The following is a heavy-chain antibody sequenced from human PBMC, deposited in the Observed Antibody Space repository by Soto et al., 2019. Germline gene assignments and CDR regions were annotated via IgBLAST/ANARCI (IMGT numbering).Heavy chain of an antibody. V-gene: IGHV4-34*01. CDR1: GGSFNVYY. J-gene: IGHJ4*02. Sequence: QVQLQQWGAGLLKPSETLALTCAVYGGSFNVYYWPWMRQPPGKGLEWIGEINRSGSTNYNPSLKSRVTISTDTSKIQFSLTLSSVTAADTAIYYCARGPSVGAFFDFWGQGSQVTVSP. D-gene: IGHD1-26*01. CDR2: INRSGST. CDR3: ARGPSVGAFFDF.